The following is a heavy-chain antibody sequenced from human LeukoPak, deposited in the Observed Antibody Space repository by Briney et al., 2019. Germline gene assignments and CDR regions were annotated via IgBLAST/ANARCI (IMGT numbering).Heavy chain of an antibody. CDR1: GFTLSTYT. J-gene: IGHJ5*02. V-gene: IGHV3-21*01. CDR3: ARGATTTRFGRFDP. Sequence: GGSLRLSCAASGFTLSTYTMNWVRQAPGKGLEWVSSISSSSNYIYYADSVKGRFTISRDDAKNSLSLQMNSLRAEDTAVYYCARGATTTRFGRFDPWGQGTLVIVSS. CDR2: ISSSSNYI. D-gene: IGHD4-17*01.